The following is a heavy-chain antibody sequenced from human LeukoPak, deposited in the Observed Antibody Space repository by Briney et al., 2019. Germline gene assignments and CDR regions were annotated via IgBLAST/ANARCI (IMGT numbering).Heavy chain of an antibody. J-gene: IGHJ4*02. V-gene: IGHV1-69*05. D-gene: IGHD2-15*01. Sequence: SVKVSCKAFGGSFSSEAISWVRQAPGQGLEWMGGIIPIFGTANYAQKFQGRVTITTDESTSTAYMEVSSLRSEDTAVYYCGRRAGDCGGGSCYSIDYWGQGTLVTVSS. CDR3: GRRAGDCGGGSCYSIDY. CDR2: IIPIFGTA. CDR1: GGSFSSEA.